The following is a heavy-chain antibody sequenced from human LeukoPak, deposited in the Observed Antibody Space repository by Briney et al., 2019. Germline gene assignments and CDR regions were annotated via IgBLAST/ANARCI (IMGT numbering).Heavy chain of an antibody. CDR3: ARDRRSRYCSSTRCYLGCFDP. J-gene: IGHJ5*02. Sequence: ASVKVSCKVSGYTLTELSMHWVRQAPGKGLEWMGGIIPTFGTAKYAQKFQGRVTITADESTSTAYMELSSLRSEDTAVYYCARDRRSRYCSSTRCYLGCFDPWGQGTLVTVSS. CDR1: GYTLTELS. CDR2: IIPTFGTA. D-gene: IGHD2-2*01. V-gene: IGHV1-69*13.